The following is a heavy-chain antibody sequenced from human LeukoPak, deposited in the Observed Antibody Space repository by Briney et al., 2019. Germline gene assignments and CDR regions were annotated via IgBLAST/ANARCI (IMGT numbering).Heavy chain of an antibody. Sequence: GASVKVSCKASGYTFTGYYMHWVRQAPGQGLEWMGWINPNSGGTNYAQKFQGRVTMTRDTSTSTVYMELSSLRSEDTAVYYCARLIDDSSGYRPENDDYWGQGTLVTVSS. CDR1: GYTFTGYY. J-gene: IGHJ4*02. D-gene: IGHD3-22*01. CDR2: INPNSGGT. CDR3: ARLIDDSSGYRPENDDY. V-gene: IGHV1-2*02.